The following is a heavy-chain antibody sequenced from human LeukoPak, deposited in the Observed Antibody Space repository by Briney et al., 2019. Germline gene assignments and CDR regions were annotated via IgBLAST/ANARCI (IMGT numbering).Heavy chain of an antibody. CDR1: GFTFSSYA. J-gene: IGHJ6*02. CDR3: ARDYYDSSGYPTSLDEYGMDV. CDR2: ISGSGGST. Sequence: PGGSLRLSCAASGFTFSSYAMSWVRQAPGKGLEWVSAISGSGGSTYYADSVKGRFTISRDNSKNTLYLQMNSLRAEDTAVYYCARDYYDSSGYPTSLDEYGMDVWGQGTTVTVSS. V-gene: IGHV3-23*01. D-gene: IGHD3-22*01.